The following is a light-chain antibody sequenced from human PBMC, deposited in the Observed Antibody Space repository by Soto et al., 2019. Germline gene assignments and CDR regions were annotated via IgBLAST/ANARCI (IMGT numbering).Light chain of an antibody. J-gene: IGKJ1*01. CDR1: QSISSW. CDR3: QQYDNWPWT. CDR2: KAS. Sequence: DIQMTQSPSTLAASVLARVTIPFRAIQSISSWLAWYQQKPGKAPKLVIYKASSLESGVPSRFSGSESGTDFTITISSLQSEDFAVYYCQQYDNWPWTFGQGTKVDIK. V-gene: IGKV1-5*03.